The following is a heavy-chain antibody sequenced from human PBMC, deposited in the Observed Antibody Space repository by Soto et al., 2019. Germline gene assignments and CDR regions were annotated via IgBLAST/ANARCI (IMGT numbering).Heavy chain of an antibody. CDR3: AKGKGYYDSSGQPRDYFDY. J-gene: IGHJ4*02. CDR2: ISGSGGST. Sequence: GGSLRLSCAASGFTFSSYAMSWVRQAPGKGLEWVSAISGSGGSTYYADSVKGRFTISRDNSKNTLYLQMNSLRAEDTAVYYCAKGKGYYDSSGQPRDYFDYWGQGTLVTVSS. D-gene: IGHD3-22*01. CDR1: GFTFSSYA. V-gene: IGHV3-23*01.